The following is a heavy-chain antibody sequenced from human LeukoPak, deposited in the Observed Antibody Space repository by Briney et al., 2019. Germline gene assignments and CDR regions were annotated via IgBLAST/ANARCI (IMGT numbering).Heavy chain of an antibody. CDR1: GFTFSDYY. CDR2: ISSSGSTI. J-gene: IGHJ4*02. D-gene: IGHD1-26*01. V-gene: IGHV3-11*01. Sequence: PGGSLRLSCAASGFTFSDYYMSWIRQAPGKGLEWVSYISSSGSTIYYADSVKGRFTITRDNAKNSLHLQKNSLRAEDTAVYYCAREVGGSYLSPYFDYWGQGTLVTVSS. CDR3: AREVGGSYLSPYFDY.